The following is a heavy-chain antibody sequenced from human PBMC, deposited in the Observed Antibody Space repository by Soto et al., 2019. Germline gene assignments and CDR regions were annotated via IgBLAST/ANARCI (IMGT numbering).Heavy chain of an antibody. CDR2: ISLSGSDM. CDR1: GFTFSSYT. CDR3: VRDHIWSFDY. Sequence: GGSLRLSCAASGFTFSSYTMNWVRQAPGKGLEWVSYISLSGSDMYYAGSVKGRFTISRDNAKNSLSLQMNSLRAEDKAVYYCVRDHIWSFDYWGQGPPVTVSS. V-gene: IGHV3-48*01. J-gene: IGHJ4*02. D-gene: IGHD3-10*01.